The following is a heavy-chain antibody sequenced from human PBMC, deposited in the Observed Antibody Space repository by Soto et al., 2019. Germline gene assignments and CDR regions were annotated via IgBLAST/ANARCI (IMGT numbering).Heavy chain of an antibody. J-gene: IGHJ2*01. V-gene: IGHV3-30*18. D-gene: IGHD3-22*01. CDR3: AKSSLGYDSSGFQFWFFDL. CDR1: GFTFNIFG. CDR2: ISYGGSTK. Sequence: PGGSLRLSCAASGFTFNIFGMHWVRQAPGKGLEWVTIISYGGSTKYYADSVKGRFAISRDNSKNTLYLQMNSLRADDTAVYYCAKSSLGYDSSGFQFWFFDLWGRGTLVTVSS.